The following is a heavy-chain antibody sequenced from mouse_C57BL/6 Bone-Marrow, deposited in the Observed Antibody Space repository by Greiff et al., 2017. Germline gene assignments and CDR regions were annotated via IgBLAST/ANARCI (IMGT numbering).Heavy chain of an antibody. Sequence: VQLQQSGAGLVRPGASVKLSCTASGFNINDYYMHWVKQSPEQGLEWIGRIDPEDGDTEYAPTFPGQATMTPDTSSNTAYLQLSSLTSEDTAVYYCASCFTTVVDRDYWGQGTSVTVSA. J-gene: IGHJ4*01. D-gene: IGHD1-1*01. V-gene: IGHV14-1*01. CDR1: GFNINDYY. CDR2: IDPEDGDT. CDR3: ASCFTTVVDRDY.